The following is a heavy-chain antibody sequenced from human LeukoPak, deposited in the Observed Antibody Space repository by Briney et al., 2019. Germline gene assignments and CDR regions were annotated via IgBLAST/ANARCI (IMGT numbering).Heavy chain of an antibody. J-gene: IGHJ5*02. V-gene: IGHV3-30*02. CDR1: GFTFSSYG. CDR2: IRYDGSNK. CDR3: AKELRYFETGPGGFDP. Sequence: PGGSLRLSCAASGFTFSSYGMHWVRQAPGKGLEWVAFIRYDGSNKYYADSVKGRFTISRDNSKNTLYLQMNSLRAEDTAVYYCAKELRYFETGPGGFDPWGQGTLVTVSS. D-gene: IGHD3-9*01.